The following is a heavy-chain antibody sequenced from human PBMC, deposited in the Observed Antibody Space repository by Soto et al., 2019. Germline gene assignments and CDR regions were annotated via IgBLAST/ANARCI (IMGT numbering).Heavy chain of an antibody. CDR1: GGSISSGDYY. Sequence: SETLSLTGTVSGGSISSGDYYWSWIRQPPGKGLEWIGYIYYSGSTYYNPSLKSRVTISVDTSKNQFSLKLSSVTAAHTAVYYCAREEYSSSFPAAWNAKNWFDPWGQGTLVTVSS. CDR3: AREEYSSSFPAAWNAKNWFDP. CDR2: IYYSGST. V-gene: IGHV4-30-4*01. D-gene: IGHD6-13*01. J-gene: IGHJ5*02.